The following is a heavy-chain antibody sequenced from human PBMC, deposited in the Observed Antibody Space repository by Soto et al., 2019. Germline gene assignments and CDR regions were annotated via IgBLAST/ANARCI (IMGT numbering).Heavy chain of an antibody. J-gene: IGHJ5*02. D-gene: IGHD2-8*01. CDR1: RYSFTSHW. Sequence: GESLKISCKGSRYSFTSHWIGWVRQMPGKGLEWMGIIYPGDSDTRYSPSFQGQVTISADKSISTAYLQWSSLKASDTAMYYCARLIGYCPNGVCYPNWFDPWGQGTLVTVSS. CDR2: IYPGDSDT. CDR3: ARLIGYCPNGVCYPNWFDP. V-gene: IGHV5-51*01.